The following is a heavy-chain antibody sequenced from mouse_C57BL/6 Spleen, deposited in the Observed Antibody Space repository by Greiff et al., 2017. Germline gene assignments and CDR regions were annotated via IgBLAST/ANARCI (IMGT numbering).Heavy chain of an antibody. CDR1: GYTFTSYW. V-gene: IGHV1-53*01. CDR2: INPSNGGT. CDR3: ARVGYYLYAMDY. D-gene: IGHD2-3*01. Sequence: VQLQQPGTELVKPGASVKLSCKASGYTFTSYWMHWVKQRPGQGLEWIGNINPSNGGTNYNEKFKSKATLTVDKSSSTAYMQLSSLTSEDSAVYDCARVGYYLYAMDYWGQGTSVTVSS. J-gene: IGHJ4*01.